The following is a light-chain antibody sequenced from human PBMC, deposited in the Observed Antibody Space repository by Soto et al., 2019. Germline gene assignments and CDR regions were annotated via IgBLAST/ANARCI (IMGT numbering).Light chain of an antibody. CDR1: SSDVGDYNY. V-gene: IGLV2-11*01. Sequence: QSALTQPRSVSGSPGQSVTISCTGTSSDVGDYNYVSWYQQHPGKAPKLMIYDVNKRPSGVPDRFSGSKSVNTASPTISGLQAEDEADYYCCSYAGSYTLWVFGGGTKLTVL. CDR3: CSYAGSYTLWV. CDR2: DVN. J-gene: IGLJ3*02.